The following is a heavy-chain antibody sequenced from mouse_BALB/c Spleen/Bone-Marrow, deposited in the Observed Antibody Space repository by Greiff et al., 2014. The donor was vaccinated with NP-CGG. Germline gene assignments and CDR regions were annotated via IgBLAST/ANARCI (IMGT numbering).Heavy chain of an antibody. CDR2: IDPANGNT. D-gene: IGHD1-1*01. Sequence: EVQLQQSGAELVKPGASVKLSCTASGFNIKDTYMHWVKQRPEQGLEWIGRIDPANGNTKYDPKFQGKATITADTSSNTAYLQLSSLTSEDTAVYYCAPYCYGSSLFAYWCQGTLVTVSA. CDR3: APYCYGSSLFAY. CDR1: GFNIKDTY. V-gene: IGHV14-3*02. J-gene: IGHJ3*01.